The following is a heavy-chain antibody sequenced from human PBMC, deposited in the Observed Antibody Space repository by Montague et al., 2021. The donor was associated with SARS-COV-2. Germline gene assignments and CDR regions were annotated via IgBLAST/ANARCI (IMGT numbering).Heavy chain of an antibody. D-gene: IGHD4-23*01. CDR3: VRDHPYGGPRGAYDI. V-gene: IGHV4-59*01. CDR2: IYDGGAV. Sequence: SETLSLTCTVSGGSITGYYRSWLRRSPGKGLEWIAYIYDGGAVNYNPSLGSRVTISTDTSKNQLSLKVNFVTAADTAVYYCVRDHPYGGPRGAYDIWGQGTVVTVSS. J-gene: IGHJ3*02. CDR1: GGSITGYY.